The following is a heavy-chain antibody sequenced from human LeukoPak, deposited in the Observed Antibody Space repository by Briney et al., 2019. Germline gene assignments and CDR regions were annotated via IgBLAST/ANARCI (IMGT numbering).Heavy chain of an antibody. CDR3: ARGPPYGSRSDYFDY. J-gene: IGHJ4*02. CDR2: IYSGDSGGST. CDR1: GFTVSNNY. V-gene: IGHV3-53*01. D-gene: IGHD3-10*01. Sequence: GGSLRLSCPASGFTVSNNYMTWVRQAPGKGLEWGSVIYSGDSGGSTYYADSVKGRFTISRDNAKNSLYLQMNSLRVEDTAVYYCARGPPYGSRSDYFDYWGQGTLVTVSS.